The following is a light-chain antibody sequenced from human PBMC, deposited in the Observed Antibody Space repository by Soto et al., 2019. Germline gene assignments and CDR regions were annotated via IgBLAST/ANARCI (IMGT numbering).Light chain of an antibody. V-gene: IGKV3-20*01. CDR2: GAS. J-gene: IGKJ3*01. Sequence: IVLTQSPGTLSLSPGERATLSCGASQSVTNNFLAWYQQKPGQAPRLLIYGASSRATGVPARFSGSGSGTDFTLTISSLEPGDFAVYYCQQYGTPLFTFGPGTKVDIK. CDR1: QSVTNNF. CDR3: QQYGTPLFT.